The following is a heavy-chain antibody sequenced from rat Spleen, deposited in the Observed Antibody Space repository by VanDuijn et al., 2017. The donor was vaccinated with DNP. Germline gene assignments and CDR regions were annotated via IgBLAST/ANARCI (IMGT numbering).Heavy chain of an antibody. D-gene: IGHD1-10*01. J-gene: IGHJ4*01. CDR3: AKYNHYYAMDA. CDR1: GFTFSSFW. V-gene: IGHV5-58*01. Sequence: EVKLVETGGGLVQPGRSLKLSCIASGFTFSSFWMYWIRQAPGKGLEWVASINTDGGGTYYPDSVKGRFTISRDNAENTVYLQMNSLRSEDTATYYCAKYNHYYAMDAWGQGTSVTVSS. CDR2: INTDGGGT.